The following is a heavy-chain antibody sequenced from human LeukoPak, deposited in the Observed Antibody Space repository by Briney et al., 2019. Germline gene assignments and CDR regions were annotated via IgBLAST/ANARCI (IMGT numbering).Heavy chain of an antibody. J-gene: IGHJ4*02. CDR1: GFTFGDYA. Sequence: GGSLRLSCTASGFTFGDYAMSWVRQAPGKGLEWVGFIRSKAYGGTTEYAASVKGRFTISRDDSKSIAYLQMNSLKTEDTAVYYCTRDFDWPPGSSYYFDYWGQGTLVTVSS. V-gene: IGHV3-49*04. CDR2: IRSKAYGGTT. D-gene: IGHD3-9*01. CDR3: TRDFDWPPGSSYYFDY.